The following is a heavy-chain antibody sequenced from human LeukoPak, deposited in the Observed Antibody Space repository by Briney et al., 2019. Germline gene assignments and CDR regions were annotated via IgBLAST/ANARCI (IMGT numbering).Heavy chain of an antibody. CDR3: ARDSSEFDY. D-gene: IGHD2-15*01. CDR2: ISYDGSNK. V-gene: IGHV3-30*04. Sequence: GGFLRLSCAASGFTFSSYAMHWVRQAPGKGLEWVAVISYDGSNKYYADSVKGRFTISRDNSKNTLYLQMNSLRAEDTAVYYCARDSSEFDYWGQGTLVTVSS. CDR1: GFTFSSYA. J-gene: IGHJ4*02.